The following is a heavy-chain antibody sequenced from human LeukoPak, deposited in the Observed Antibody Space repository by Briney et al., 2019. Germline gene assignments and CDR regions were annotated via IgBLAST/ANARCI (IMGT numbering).Heavy chain of an antibody. CDR3: ARELKGQLRSYYYYHMDV. D-gene: IGHD2-2*01. Sequence: SETLSLTCTVSGGSISTSSYYWGWLRQPPGKGLEWLGSVYYSGSTYYNPSLKSRVTISVDTSKNQFSLRLSSVTAADTAVYYCARELKGQLRSYYYYHMDVWGKGTTVTVSS. CDR2: VYYSGST. J-gene: IGHJ6*03. CDR1: GGSISTSSYY. V-gene: IGHV4-39*07.